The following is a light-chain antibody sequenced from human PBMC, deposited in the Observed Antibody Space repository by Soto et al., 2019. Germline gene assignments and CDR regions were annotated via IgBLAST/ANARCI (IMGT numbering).Light chain of an antibody. CDR3: QQYYTTPST. J-gene: IGKJ5*01. V-gene: IGKV4-1*01. Sequence: MILSPGPQPVYLGERATIKCKSSQSVLLTSSNKNYLAWYQQKPGQAPKLLIYWASTRESGVPDRFSASGSGTDFTLTITSLQAQDVAIYYCQQYYTTPSTFGQGTRLEIK. CDR1: QSVLLTSSNKNY. CDR2: WAS.